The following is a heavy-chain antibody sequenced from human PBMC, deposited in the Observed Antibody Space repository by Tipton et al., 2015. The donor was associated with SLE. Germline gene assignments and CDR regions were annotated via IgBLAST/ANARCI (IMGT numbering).Heavy chain of an antibody. CDR2: IYNNGNT. CDR1: GASISSHY. CDR3: ARAKRSSTTWGYWFDP. V-gene: IGHV4-59*11. Sequence: TLSLTCTVSGASISSHYWNWIRQPPGKGLEWIGNIYNNGNTNYNPSLKSRVTISVDTSRNQFFLKLSSVTAADTALYYCARAKRSSTTWGYWFDPWGQGTRATVSS. D-gene: IGHD2-2*01. J-gene: IGHJ5*02.